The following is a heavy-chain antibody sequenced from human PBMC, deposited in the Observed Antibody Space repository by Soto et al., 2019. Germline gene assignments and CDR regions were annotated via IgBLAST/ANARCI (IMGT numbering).Heavy chain of an antibody. V-gene: IGHV3-23*01. CDR2: ISGSGGST. Sequence: PGGSLRLSCAASGFTFSSDAMSWVRQAPGKGLEWVSAISGSGGSTYYADSVKGRFTISRDNSKNTLYLQMNSLRAEDTAVYYCAKAPQYDFWSGSDYWGQGTLVTVSS. CDR3: AKAPQYDFWSGSDY. D-gene: IGHD3-3*01. CDR1: GFTFSSDA. J-gene: IGHJ4*02.